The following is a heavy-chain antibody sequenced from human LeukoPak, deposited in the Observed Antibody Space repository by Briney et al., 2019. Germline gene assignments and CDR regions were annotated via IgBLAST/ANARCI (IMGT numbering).Heavy chain of an antibody. V-gene: IGHV3-48*01. J-gene: IGHJ6*03. CDR1: GFTFSSYS. CDR3: AVAQLPSVYYYYYMDV. CDR2: ISSSSSTI. Sequence: GGSLRLSCAASGFTFSSYSMNWVRQAPGKGLEWVSYISSSSSTIYYADSVKGRFTISRDNAKNSLYLQMNSLRAEDTAVYYCAVAQLPSVYYYYYMDVWGKGTTVTVSS. D-gene: IGHD2-2*01.